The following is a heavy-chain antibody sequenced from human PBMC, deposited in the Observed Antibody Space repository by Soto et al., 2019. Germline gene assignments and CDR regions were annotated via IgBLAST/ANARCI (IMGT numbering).Heavy chain of an antibody. V-gene: IGHV3-21*01. D-gene: IGHD2-15*01. J-gene: IGHJ6*02. CDR3: ARAGCSGGSCYSAYGMDV. CDR2: ISASSNNI. CDR1: GFTFSRYS. Sequence: GGSLRLSCAASGFTFSRYSMNWVRQAPGKGLEWVSAISASSNNIYYADSVKGRFTISRDNAKNSLYLQMNSLRDEDTAVYYCARAGCSGGSCYSAYGMDVWGQGTTVTVSS.